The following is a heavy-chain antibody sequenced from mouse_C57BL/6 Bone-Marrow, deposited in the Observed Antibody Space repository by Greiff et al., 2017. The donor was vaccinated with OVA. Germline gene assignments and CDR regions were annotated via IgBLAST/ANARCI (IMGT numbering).Heavy chain of an antibody. CDR1: GYTFTSYG. CDR3: ARRGNYYGSSYRWFAY. Sequence: VKLVESGAELARPGASVKLSCKASGYTFTSYGISWVKQRTGQGLEWIGEIYPRSGNTYYNEKFKGKATLTADKSSSTAYMELRSLTSEDSAVYFCARRGNYYGSSYRWFAYWGQGTLVTVSA. J-gene: IGHJ3*01. V-gene: IGHV1-81*01. CDR2: IYPRSGNT. D-gene: IGHD1-1*01.